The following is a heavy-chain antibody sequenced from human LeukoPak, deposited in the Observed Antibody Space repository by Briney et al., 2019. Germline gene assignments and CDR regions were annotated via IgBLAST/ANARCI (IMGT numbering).Heavy chain of an antibody. Sequence: GASVKVSCKASGYTFTGYYMHWVRQAPGQGLEWMGWINPNSGGTNYAQKFQGWVTMTRDTSISTAYMELSRLRSDDTAVYYCARGGRGDILTGYLHYYYYGMDVWGQGTTVTVSS. J-gene: IGHJ6*02. CDR1: GYTFTGYY. D-gene: IGHD3-9*01. CDR3: ARGGRGDILTGYLHYYYYGMDV. CDR2: INPNSGGT. V-gene: IGHV1-2*04.